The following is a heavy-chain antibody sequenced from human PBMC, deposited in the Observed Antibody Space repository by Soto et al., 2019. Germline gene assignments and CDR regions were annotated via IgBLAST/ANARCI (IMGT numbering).Heavy chain of an antibody. CDR2: IIPIFGTA. CDR3: RSSSWEERNYYGMDV. V-gene: IGHV1-69*06. Sequence: QVQLVQSGAEVKKPGSSVKVSCKASGGTFSSYAISWVRQAPGQGLEWMGGIIPIFGTANYAQKFQGRVTITADKSTSTAYMELSSPRSEDTAVYYCRSSSWEERNYYGMDVWGQGTTVTVSS. D-gene: IGHD6-13*01. J-gene: IGHJ6*02. CDR1: GGTFSSYA.